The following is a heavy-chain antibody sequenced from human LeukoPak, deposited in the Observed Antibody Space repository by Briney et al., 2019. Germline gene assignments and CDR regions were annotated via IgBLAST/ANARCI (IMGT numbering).Heavy chain of an antibody. V-gene: IGHV4-59*01. Sequence: SETLSLTCTVSGGSISSYYWSWIRQPPGKGLEWIGYIYYSGSTNYNPSLKSRVTISVDTSKNQFSLKLGSVTAADTAVYYCARGSGDDILTGSRALTGWGQGTLVTVSS. CDR1: GGSISSYY. CDR3: ARGSGDDILTGSRALTG. CDR2: IYYSGST. D-gene: IGHD3-9*01. J-gene: IGHJ4*02.